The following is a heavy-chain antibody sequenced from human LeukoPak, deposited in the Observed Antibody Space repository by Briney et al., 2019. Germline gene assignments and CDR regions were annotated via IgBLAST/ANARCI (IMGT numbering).Heavy chain of an antibody. CDR1: GFTFSNFH. CDR2: IDSSGGTT. J-gene: IGHJ4*02. Sequence: PGGSLRLSCAASGFTFSNFHMSWVRQAPGKGLEWVSAIDSSGGTTWYGDSVKGRFTISRDNSKNTLFLQMYSLRAEDSALYYCAKELSRSAVLDYWGQGTLLTVSS. V-gene: IGHV3-23*05. CDR3: AKELSRSAVLDY. D-gene: IGHD2-15*01.